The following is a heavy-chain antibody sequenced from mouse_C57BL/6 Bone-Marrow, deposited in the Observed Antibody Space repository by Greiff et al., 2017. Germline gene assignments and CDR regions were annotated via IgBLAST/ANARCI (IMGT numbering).Heavy chain of an antibody. CDR2: INPSSGYT. D-gene: IGHD2-1*01. V-gene: IGHV1-7*01. J-gene: IGHJ4*01. Sequence: QVQLKESGAELAKPGASVKLSCKASGYTFTSYWMHWVKQRPGQGLEWIGYINPSSGYTKYNQKFKDKATLTADKSSSTAYMQLSSLTYEDSAVXYCVYGNYPYYAMDYWGQGTSVTVSS. CDR1: GYTFTSYW. CDR3: VYGNYPYYAMDY.